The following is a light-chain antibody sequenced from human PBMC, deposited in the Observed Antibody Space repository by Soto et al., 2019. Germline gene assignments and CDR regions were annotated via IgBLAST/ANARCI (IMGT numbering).Light chain of an antibody. Sequence: EIVLTQSPGTLSLSPGERATLSCRASQSVSSSYLAWYQQKPGQAPRLLIYGASSRATGIPDRFSGSGSETDFTLTIIRLEPEDFAVYYCQQYGSSPLTFGGGTKVEIK. CDR2: GAS. CDR1: QSVSSSY. CDR3: QQYGSSPLT. J-gene: IGKJ4*01. V-gene: IGKV3-20*01.